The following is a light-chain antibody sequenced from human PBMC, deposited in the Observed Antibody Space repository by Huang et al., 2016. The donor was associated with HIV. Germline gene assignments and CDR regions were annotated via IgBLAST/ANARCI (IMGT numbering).Light chain of an antibody. V-gene: IGKV3-15*01. CDR1: QTVSSN. CDR2: AAS. CDR3: QHYRVWPPVYT. Sequence: EIVMTQSPATMSVSPGERATLSCRASQTVSSNLAWYQQKPGQAPRLLIYAASTRATDIPARVSCSGSGTEFTLTISSLQSEDFAVYYCQHYRVWPPVYTFGQGTKLEIK. J-gene: IGKJ2*01.